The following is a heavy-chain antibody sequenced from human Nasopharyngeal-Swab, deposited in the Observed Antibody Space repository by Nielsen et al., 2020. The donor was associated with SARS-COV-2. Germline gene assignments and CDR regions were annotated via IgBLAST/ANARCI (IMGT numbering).Heavy chain of an antibody. CDR1: GFPLSNTW. J-gene: IGHJ4*01. CDR3: VRGWRSNSFDY. D-gene: IGHD2/OR15-2a*01. CDR2: IGTSSTPI. V-gene: IGHV3-48*01. Sequence: GESLKISCAVSGFPLSNTWMSWVRQAPGKGLEWVAHIGTSSTPIYYADSVRGRFSISRDNAKNSLSLLMSTLRGEDTAVYYCVRGWRSNSFDYWGQGARVTVSA.